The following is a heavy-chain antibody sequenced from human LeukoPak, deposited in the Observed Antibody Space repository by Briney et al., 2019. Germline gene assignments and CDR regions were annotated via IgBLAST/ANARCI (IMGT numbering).Heavy chain of an antibody. Sequence: SQTLSLTCAISGDSVSSNSVAWNWIRQSPSRGLEWLGRTYYRSKWYNDYAVSVKSRITINPDTSKNQFSLQLNSVTPEDTAVYYCVVGSSWYYYFDYWGQGTLVTVSS. CDR2: TYYRSKWYN. J-gene: IGHJ4*02. CDR3: VVGSSWYYYFDY. V-gene: IGHV6-1*01. D-gene: IGHD6-13*01. CDR1: GDSVSSNSVA.